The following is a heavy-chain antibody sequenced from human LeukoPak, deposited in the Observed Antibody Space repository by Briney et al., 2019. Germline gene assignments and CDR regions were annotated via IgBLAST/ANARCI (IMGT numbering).Heavy chain of an antibody. CDR1: EFTFSNYA. V-gene: IGHV3-30-3*01. D-gene: IGHD3-22*01. Sequence: GGSLRLSCAASEFTFSNYAVHWVRQAPGKGLQWVAVISYDGNTIHYADSVKGRFTISRDTSKNTLYLQMNSLRSEDTAVYYCARDPNYYDSSGGDYWGQGTLVTVSS. CDR2: ISYDGNTI. CDR3: ARDPNYYDSSGGDY. J-gene: IGHJ4*02.